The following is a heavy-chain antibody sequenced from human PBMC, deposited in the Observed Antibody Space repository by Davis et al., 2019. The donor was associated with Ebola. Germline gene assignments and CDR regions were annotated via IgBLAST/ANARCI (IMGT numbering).Heavy chain of an antibody. V-gene: IGHV1-2*06. CDR3: ARDVHTRAAAGTNY. Sequence: AASVKVSCKASGYTFTGYYMHWVRQAPGQGLEWMGRINPNSGGTNYAQKFQGRVTMTRDTSISTAYMELSRLRSDDTAVYYCARDVHTRAAAGTNYWGQGTLVTVSS. CDR2: INPNSGGT. J-gene: IGHJ4*02. D-gene: IGHD6-13*01. CDR1: GYTFTGYY.